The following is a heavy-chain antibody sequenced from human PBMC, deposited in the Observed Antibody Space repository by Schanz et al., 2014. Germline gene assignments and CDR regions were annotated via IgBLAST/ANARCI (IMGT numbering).Heavy chain of an antibody. D-gene: IGHD3-10*01. CDR2: IWYDGSNK. V-gene: IGHV3-33*03. CDR3: AKYRGYYRVSGSYRELEY. Sequence: VQLLESGGGLVQPGGSLRLSCAASGFTFSSYAMSWVRPAPGKGLEWVAVIWYDGSNKYYTDSVKGRFTISRDNAKNSLYLEMNSLRVEDTAVYYCAKYRGYYRVSGSYRELEYWGQGTLVTVSS. J-gene: IGHJ4*02. CDR1: GFTFSSYA.